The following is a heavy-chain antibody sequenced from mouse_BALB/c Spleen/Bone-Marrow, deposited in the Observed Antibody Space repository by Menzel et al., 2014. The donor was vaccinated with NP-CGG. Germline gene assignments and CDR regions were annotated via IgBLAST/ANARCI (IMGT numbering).Heavy chain of an antibody. CDR2: INPDSSTI. D-gene: IGHD1-1*01. CDR3: ARQGYYGSSDY. CDR1: GFDFSRYW. Sequence: DVKLQESGGGLVQPGGSLKLSCAASGFDFSRYWMSWVRQAPGKGLEWIGEINPDSSTINYTPSLKDKFIISRDNAKNTLCLQMRKVRSEDTALYYCARQGYYGSSDYWGQGTTLTVSS. J-gene: IGHJ2*01. V-gene: IGHV4-1*02.